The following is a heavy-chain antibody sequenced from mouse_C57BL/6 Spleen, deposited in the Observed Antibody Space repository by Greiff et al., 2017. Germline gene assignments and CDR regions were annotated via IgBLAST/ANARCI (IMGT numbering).Heavy chain of an antibody. Sequence: QVHVKQPGAELVRPGSSVKLSCKASGYTFTSYWMHWVKQRPIQGLEWIGNLDPSDSETHYNQQFKDKATLTIDKSSSTAYMQLSSLTSEDSAVYYCAIDYGSSYGGCDYWGQGTTLTVSS. CDR1: GYTFTSYW. CDR2: LDPSDSET. CDR3: AIDYGSSYGGCDY. V-gene: IGHV1-52*01. J-gene: IGHJ2*01. D-gene: IGHD1-1*01.